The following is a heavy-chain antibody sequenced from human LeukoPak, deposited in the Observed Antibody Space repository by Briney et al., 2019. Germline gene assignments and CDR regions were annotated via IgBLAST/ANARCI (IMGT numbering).Heavy chain of an antibody. V-gene: IGHV1-2*02. Sequence: ASVKVSCKASGYIFTGYYMHWVRQAPGQGLEWMGWINPNSGDTNYAQKFQGRVTMTRDTSISTAYMELRSLRSDDTAVYYCARTYYYGSGNFDYWGQGTLVTVSS. CDR1: GYIFTGYY. CDR3: ARTYYYGSGNFDY. D-gene: IGHD3-10*01. CDR2: INPNSGDT. J-gene: IGHJ4*02.